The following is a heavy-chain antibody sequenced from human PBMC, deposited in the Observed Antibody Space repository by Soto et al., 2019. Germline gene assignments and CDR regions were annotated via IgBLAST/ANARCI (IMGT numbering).Heavy chain of an antibody. CDR3: ARSCYTYGSPSYCMHV. CDR2: IDAGNGNT. V-gene: IGHV1-3*01. J-gene: IGHJ6*02. Sequence: ASVKVSCKASGYTFTSYPTHWVRQAPGQRLEWMGWIDAGNGNTKYSQKFRGRVTFTTDTSASTAYMDLSSLRSEDTAVYYCARSCYTYGSPSYCMHVWGQATTRTLSS. D-gene: IGHD5-18*01. CDR1: GYTFTSYP.